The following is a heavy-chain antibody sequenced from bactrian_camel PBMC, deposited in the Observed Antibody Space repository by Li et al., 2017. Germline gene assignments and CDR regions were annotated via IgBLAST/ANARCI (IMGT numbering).Heavy chain of an antibody. Sequence: QVQLVESGGGLVQPGGSLRLSCAASGFTFTNHWMHWVRQGPGKGLEWVSTINSGGGTTYYADSVKGRFTISRDNAKNTVYLQMNSLKPEDTAVYYCVRAASSQMGWAHFGYWGQGTQVTVS. J-gene: IGHJ6*01. CDR1: GFTFTNHW. D-gene: IGHD5*01. CDR2: INSGGGTT. V-gene: IGHV3S25*01. CDR3: VRAASSQMGWAHFGY.